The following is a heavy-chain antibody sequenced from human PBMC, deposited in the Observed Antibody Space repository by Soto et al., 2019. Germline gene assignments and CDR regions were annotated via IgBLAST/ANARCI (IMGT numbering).Heavy chain of an antibody. CDR3: ARSFPNYYDSSGCPDY. D-gene: IGHD3-22*01. CDR2: IYPGDSDT. Sequence: GDSLKISCEGSGFSFSNYWLACVRQMPGKGLEWMGIIYPGDSDTRYSLSFQGQVTISADKSISTAYLEWSSLKASDTATYYCARSFPNYYDSSGCPDYWGEG. CDR1: GFSFSNYW. J-gene: IGHJ4*02. V-gene: IGHV5-51*01.